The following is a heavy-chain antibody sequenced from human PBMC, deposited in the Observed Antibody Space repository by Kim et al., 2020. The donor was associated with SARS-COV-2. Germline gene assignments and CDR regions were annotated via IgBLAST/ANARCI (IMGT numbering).Heavy chain of an antibody. D-gene: IGHD6-13*01. J-gene: IGHJ4*02. V-gene: IGHV3-23*01. Sequence: GGSLRLSCAASGFSFRNYAMSWVRQAPGKGLEWVSAIEKGGGTTYFADSVKGRFTISRDNSKNTLYLQMNSLRAEDTAAYYCANSGQHLAAYYWGQGTLVTVSS. CDR1: GFSFRNYA. CDR3: ANSGQHLAAYY. CDR2: IEKGGGTT.